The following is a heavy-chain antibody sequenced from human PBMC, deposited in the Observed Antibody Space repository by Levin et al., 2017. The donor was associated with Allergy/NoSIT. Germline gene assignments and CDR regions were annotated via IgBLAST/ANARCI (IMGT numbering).Heavy chain of an antibody. CDR1: GFTFSSYA. D-gene: IGHD6-19*01. Sequence: GESLKISCAASGFTFSSYAMSWVRQAPGKGLEWVSAISGSGGSTYYADSVKGRFTISRDNSKNTLYLQMNSLRAEDTAVYYCAKDRRKGIAVAGTILLHRPYYFDYWGQGTLVTVSS. CDR3: AKDRRKGIAVAGTILLHRPYYFDY. CDR2: ISGSGGST. J-gene: IGHJ4*02. V-gene: IGHV3-23*01.